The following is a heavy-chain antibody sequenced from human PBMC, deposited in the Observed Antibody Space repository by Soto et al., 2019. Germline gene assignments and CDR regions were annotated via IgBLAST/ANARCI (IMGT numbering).Heavy chain of an antibody. J-gene: IGHJ4*02. V-gene: IGHV6-1*01. CDR2: TYYRSKWYN. CDR3: ARVKGTYSGSYHFDS. D-gene: IGHD1-26*01. CDR1: GDSVSSDRAA. Sequence: SQTLSLTCAISGDSVSSDRAAWNWIRQSPSRGLEWLGRTYYRSKWYNDYAVSVKSRITINPDTSKNQFSLQLKSVTPEDTALHYCARVKGTYSGSYHFDSWGQGTLVTVSS.